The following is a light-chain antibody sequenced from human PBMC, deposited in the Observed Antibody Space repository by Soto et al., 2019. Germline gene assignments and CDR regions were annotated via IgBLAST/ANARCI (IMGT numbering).Light chain of an antibody. Sequence: EILFTQSPATLSLSPGERATLSCRASQSVSSYLAWYQQKPGQAPRLLIYDASNTATGIPARLSGSGSGTDFTLTISSLEPEDFAVYYCQQCGSSSTFGQGTRLEIK. CDR3: QQCGSSST. CDR2: DAS. V-gene: IGKV3-11*01. CDR1: QSVSSY. J-gene: IGKJ5*01.